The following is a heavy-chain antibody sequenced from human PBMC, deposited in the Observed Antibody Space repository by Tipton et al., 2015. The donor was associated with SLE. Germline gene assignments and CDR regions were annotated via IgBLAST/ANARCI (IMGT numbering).Heavy chain of an antibody. CDR3: ARDKGVVVVAADDY. V-gene: IGHV4-59*01. J-gene: IGHJ4*02. CDR1: GGSISSYY. D-gene: IGHD2-15*01. Sequence: TLSLTCTVSGGSISSYYWSWIRQPPGKGLEWIGYIYYSGSTNYNPSLKSRVTISVDTSKNQFSLKLSSVTAADTAVYYCARDKGVVVVAADDYWGQGTLVTVSS. CDR2: IYYSGST.